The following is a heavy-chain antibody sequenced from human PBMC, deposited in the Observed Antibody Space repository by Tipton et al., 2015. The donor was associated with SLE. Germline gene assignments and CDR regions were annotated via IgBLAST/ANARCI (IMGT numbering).Heavy chain of an antibody. D-gene: IGHD1-26*01. Sequence: TLSLTCTVSGGSISSYYWSWIRQPPGKGLEWIGYIYYSGSTNYNPSLKSRVTISVDTSKNQFSLKLSSVTAADTAVYYCARGDIVGATPHYGMDVWGQGTTFTVS. CDR2: IYYSGST. J-gene: IGHJ6*02. V-gene: IGHV4-59*01. CDR1: GGSISSYY. CDR3: ARGDIVGATPHYGMDV.